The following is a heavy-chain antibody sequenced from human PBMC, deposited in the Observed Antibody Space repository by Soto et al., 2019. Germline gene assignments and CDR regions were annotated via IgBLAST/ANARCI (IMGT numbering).Heavy chain of an antibody. V-gene: IGHV6-1*01. CDR1: GDSFSSSRVT. J-gene: IGHJ5*01. D-gene: IGHD1-26*01. Sequence: PSPTLSLTGAISGDSFSSSRVTWNWIRQSPSRGLEWLGRTYYRSKWYNDYAESVKSRITINPDTSKNQFSLHLNSVTPEDTAVYYCVRLIGNSWLDFWGPGTLVTVSS. CDR3: VRLIGNSWLDF. CDR2: TYYRSKWYN.